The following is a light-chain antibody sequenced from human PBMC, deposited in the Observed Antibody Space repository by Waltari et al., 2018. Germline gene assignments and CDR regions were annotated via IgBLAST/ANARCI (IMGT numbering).Light chain of an antibody. CDR1: QNVIN. CDR2: GAS. CDR3: QQYGGSLIT. Sequence: EIVLTQSPGTLSLSPGERATLSCKASQNVINLAWYQQKPGQAPRLLIYGASSRATGIPDRFSGSGSGAVSTLTISRLEPEDFAVYYCQQYGGSLITFGPGTKVDIK. V-gene: IGKV3-20*01. J-gene: IGKJ3*01.